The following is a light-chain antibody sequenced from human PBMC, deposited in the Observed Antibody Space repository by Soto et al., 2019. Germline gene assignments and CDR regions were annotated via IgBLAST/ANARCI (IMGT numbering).Light chain of an antibody. Sequence: EIVMTQYPAPLSVSPGERATLSCRASQRVSSNLAWYQHKPGQAPSLLIYGASTRATVSPATFSGSWSWTELTVTTSSLQSEYLAVYYREQYNNWPQYTFGQGTKLEIK. V-gene: IGKV3-15*01. J-gene: IGKJ2*01. CDR2: GAS. CDR1: QRVSSN. CDR3: EQYNNWPQYT.